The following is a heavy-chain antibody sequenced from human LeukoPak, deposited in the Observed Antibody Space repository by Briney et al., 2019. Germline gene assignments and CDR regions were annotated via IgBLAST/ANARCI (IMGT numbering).Heavy chain of an antibody. D-gene: IGHD6-13*01. J-gene: IGHJ4*02. Sequence: SETLSLTCAVYGGSFSCYYWSWIRQPPGKGLEWIGEINHSGSTNYNPSLKSRVTISVDTSKNQFSLKLSSVTAADTAVYYCASLPGYSSSWAFDYWGQGTLVTVSS. V-gene: IGHV4-34*01. CDR2: INHSGST. CDR3: ASLPGYSSSWAFDY. CDR1: GGSFSCYY.